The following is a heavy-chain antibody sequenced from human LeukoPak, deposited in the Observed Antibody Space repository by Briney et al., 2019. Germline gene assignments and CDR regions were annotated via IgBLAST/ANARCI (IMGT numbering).Heavy chain of an antibody. V-gene: IGHV3-23*01. D-gene: IGHD5-18*01. CDR2: ISGSGGST. Sequence: GGSLRLSCAASGFTFSSYAMSWVRQAPGKGLEWVSAISGSGGSTYYADSVKGRFTISRDNSKNTLYLQMNSLRAEDTAVYYCAKDMLGYSYGYNDYWGQGTLVTVSS. CDR1: GFTFSSYA. J-gene: IGHJ4*02. CDR3: AKDMLGYSYGYNDY.